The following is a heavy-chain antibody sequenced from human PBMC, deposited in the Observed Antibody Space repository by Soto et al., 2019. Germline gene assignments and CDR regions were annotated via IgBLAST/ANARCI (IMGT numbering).Heavy chain of an antibody. Sequence: QLQESGPGLVKPSETLSLTCTVSGGSIISSNFYWGWIRQPPGKGLEWIGSVEYGGSTYDNPSIKSRVTRSADTSKNQFSLKLTSVNAADTAIYDCAIQVRGEVTMHWFDPWATDQWSPSPQ. D-gene: IGHD3-10*01. CDR1: GGSIISSNFY. CDR3: AIQVRGEVTMHWFDP. V-gene: IGHV4-39*01. CDR2: VEYGGST. J-gene: IGHJ5*02.